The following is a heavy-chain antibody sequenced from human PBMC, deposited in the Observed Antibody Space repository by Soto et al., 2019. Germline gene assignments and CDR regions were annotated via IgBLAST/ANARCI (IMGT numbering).Heavy chain of an antibody. CDR1: GYSFTSYW. D-gene: IGHD3-16*02. CDR3: ARSKFGGVIVNGWFDP. V-gene: IGHV5-51*03. CDR2: IYPGDSDT. Sequence: EVQLVQSGAEVKKPGESLKISCKGSGYSFTSYWIGWLRQMPGKGLEWMGIIYPGDSDTRYSPSFQGQVTISADKSISTAYLQWSSLKASDTAMYYCARSKFGGVIVNGWFDPWGQGTLVTVSS. J-gene: IGHJ5*02.